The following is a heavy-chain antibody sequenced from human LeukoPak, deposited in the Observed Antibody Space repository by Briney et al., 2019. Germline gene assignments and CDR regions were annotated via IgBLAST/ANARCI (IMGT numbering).Heavy chain of an antibody. Sequence: ASVKVACKASGYTFTGYYMHWVRQAPGQGLEWMGRINHNSGGTNYAQKFQGRVTMTRDTSTSTAYMELSRLRSDDTAVYYCASIGVKPVVITTLTIPSDYFDSWGQGTLVTVSS. J-gene: IGHJ4*02. CDR3: ASIGVKPVVITTLTIPSDYFDS. V-gene: IGHV1-2*06. CDR1: GYTFTGYY. D-gene: IGHD3-22*01. CDR2: INHNSGGT.